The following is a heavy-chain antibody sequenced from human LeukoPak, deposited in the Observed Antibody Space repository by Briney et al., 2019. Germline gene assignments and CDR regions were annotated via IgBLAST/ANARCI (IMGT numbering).Heavy chain of an antibody. Sequence: PETLSLTCTVSGGSISNSYWTWIRQPPGKGLEWIGHIYYSGSTNYNPSLKSRVTISVDTSKNQFSLKLSSVTAADTAVYYCARVSGYDWESFYDYWGQGTLVTVSS. CDR1: GGSISNSY. V-gene: IGHV4-59*01. CDR2: IYYSGST. CDR3: ARVSGYDWESFYDY. D-gene: IGHD5-12*01. J-gene: IGHJ4*02.